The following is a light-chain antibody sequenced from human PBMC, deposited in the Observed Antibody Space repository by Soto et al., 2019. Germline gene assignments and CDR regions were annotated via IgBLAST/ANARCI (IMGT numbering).Light chain of an antibody. CDR3: QQVNSFPLT. V-gene: IGKV1-12*01. Sequence: DVQMTQSPSSLSASVGDSLTLTCRASQTVTSYLAWYQQKPGKAPKLLIYAASTLQTGVPSRFSGSGSGTDFTLTISSLQPEDFATYYCQQVNSFPLTFGGGTKVDIK. CDR2: AAS. J-gene: IGKJ4*01. CDR1: QTVTSY.